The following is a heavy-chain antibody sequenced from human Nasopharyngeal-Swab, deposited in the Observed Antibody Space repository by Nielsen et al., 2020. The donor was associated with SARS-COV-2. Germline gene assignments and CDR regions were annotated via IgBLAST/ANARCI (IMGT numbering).Heavy chain of an antibody. Sequence: GESLKISCAASGFTVSSNYMSWVRQAPGKGLEWVAVISYDGSNKYYADSVKGRFTISRDNSKNTLYLQMNSLRAEDTAVYYCAKSIVVVPAAIGAGVPDVWGKGTTVTVSS. J-gene: IGHJ6*04. CDR2: ISYDGSNK. D-gene: IGHD2-2*01. V-gene: IGHV3-30*18. CDR3: AKSIVVVPAAIGAGVPDV. CDR1: GFTVSSNY.